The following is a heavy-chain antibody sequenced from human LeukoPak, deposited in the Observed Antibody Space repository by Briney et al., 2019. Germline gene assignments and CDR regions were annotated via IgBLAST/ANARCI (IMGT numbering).Heavy chain of an antibody. CDR3: ARDYCSSTSCLYYFDY. D-gene: IGHD2-2*01. Sequence: ASVKVSCKASGYTFTSYGISWVRQAPGQGLEWMGWISAYNGNTNYAQKLQGRVTMTTDTSTSTAYMELRSLRSEDTAVYYCARDYCSSTSCLYYFDYWGQGTLVTVSS. V-gene: IGHV1-18*01. CDR2: ISAYNGNT. J-gene: IGHJ4*02. CDR1: GYTFTSYG.